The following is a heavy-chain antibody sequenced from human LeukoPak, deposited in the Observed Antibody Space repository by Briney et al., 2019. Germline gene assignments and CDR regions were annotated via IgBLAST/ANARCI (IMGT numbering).Heavy chain of an antibody. Sequence: GGSLRLSCAASGFTFDDYAMHWVRQAPGKGLEWVSLISWDGGSTYYADSVKGRFTISRDNSKNSLYLQMNSLRAEDTALYYCAKGSYPYYYMDVWGKGTTVTVSS. J-gene: IGHJ6*03. CDR3: AKGSYPYYYMDV. CDR2: ISWDGGST. V-gene: IGHV3-43D*03. CDR1: GFTFDDYA.